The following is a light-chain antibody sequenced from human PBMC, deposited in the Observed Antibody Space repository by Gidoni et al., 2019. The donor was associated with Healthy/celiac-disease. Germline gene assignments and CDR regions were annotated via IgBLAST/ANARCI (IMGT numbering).Light chain of an antibody. V-gene: IGKV3-11*01. Sequence: EIVLTQSPATLSLSPGERATRSCRASQSLSSYLAWYQQKPGQGPRLLIYDASNRATGIPARFSGSGYGTDFTLTISSLEPEDVAVYYCQQRSNWPLTFGGGTKVEIK. CDR1: QSLSSY. J-gene: IGKJ4*01. CDR3: QQRSNWPLT. CDR2: DAS.